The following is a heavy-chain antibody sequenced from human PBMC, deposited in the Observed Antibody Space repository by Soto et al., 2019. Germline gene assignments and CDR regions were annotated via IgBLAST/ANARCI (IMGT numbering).Heavy chain of an antibody. V-gene: IGHV3-30-3*01. CDR1: GFTFSSYA. D-gene: IGHD5-18*01. Sequence: QVQLVESGGGVVQPGRSLRLSCAASGFTFSSYAMHWVRQAPGKGLEWVAVISYDGSNKYYADSVKGRFTISRDNSKNTLYLQMNSLRAEDTAVYYCAREEGRGYSCGYDYWGQGTLVTVSS. CDR3: AREEGRGYSCGYDY. J-gene: IGHJ4*02. CDR2: ISYDGSNK.